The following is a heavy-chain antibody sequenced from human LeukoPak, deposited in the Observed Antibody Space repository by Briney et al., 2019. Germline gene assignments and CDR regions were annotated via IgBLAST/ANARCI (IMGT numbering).Heavy chain of an antibody. Sequence: PGGSLRLSCAASGFTFSSYGMHWVRQAPGKGLEWVAVISYDGSNKYCADSVKGRFTISRDNSKNTLYLQMNSLRAEDTAVYYCAISVGAIFDYWGQGTLVTVSS. D-gene: IGHD1-26*01. J-gene: IGHJ4*02. V-gene: IGHV3-30*03. CDR1: GFTFSSYG. CDR2: ISYDGSNK. CDR3: AISVGAIFDY.